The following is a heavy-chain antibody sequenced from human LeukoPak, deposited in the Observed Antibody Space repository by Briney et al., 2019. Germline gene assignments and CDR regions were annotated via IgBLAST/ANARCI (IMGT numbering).Heavy chain of an antibody. Sequence: ASVKVSCKASGYTFTGYYMHWVRQAPGQGLEWMGWINPNSGGTNCAQKFQGRVTMTRDTSISTAYMELSRLRSDDTAVYYCARARLGFGELTYLAYYYYYMDVWGKGATVTISS. J-gene: IGHJ6*03. V-gene: IGHV1-2*02. CDR1: GYTFTGYY. CDR2: INPNSGGT. D-gene: IGHD3-10*01. CDR3: ARARLGFGELTYLAYYYYYMDV.